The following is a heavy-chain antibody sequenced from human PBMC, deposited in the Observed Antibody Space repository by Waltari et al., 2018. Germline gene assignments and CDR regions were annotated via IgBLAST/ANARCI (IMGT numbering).Heavy chain of an antibody. CDR1: GGSISSGSYY. CDR3: ARRQPTYYYDSSGYSDAFDI. D-gene: IGHD3-22*01. Sequence: QVQLQESGPGLVKPSQTLSLTCTVSGGSISSGSYYWRWIRQPAGKGLEWIGRIYTSGSTNYNPSLKSRVTISVDTSKNQFSLKLSSVTAADTAVYYCARRQPTYYYDSSGYSDAFDIWGQGTMVTVSS. CDR2: IYTSGST. J-gene: IGHJ3*02. V-gene: IGHV4-61*02.